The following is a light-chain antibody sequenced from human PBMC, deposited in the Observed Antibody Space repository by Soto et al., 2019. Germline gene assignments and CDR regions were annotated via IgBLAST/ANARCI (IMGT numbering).Light chain of an antibody. J-gene: IGKJ5*01. V-gene: IGKV3-15*01. Sequence: ATLSVSPGERVTLSCRASQNINSNLAWYQQKPGQPPMLVIYGPSTRATGIPARFSGSGSGTEFTLTIGSLQSEDFAVYYCQQYHNWPPITFGQGTRLEI. CDR2: GPS. CDR3: QQYHNWPPIT. CDR1: QNINSN.